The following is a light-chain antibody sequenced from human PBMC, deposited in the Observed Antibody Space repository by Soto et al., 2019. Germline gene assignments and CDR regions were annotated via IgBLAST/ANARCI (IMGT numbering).Light chain of an antibody. CDR1: QSISTW. CDR2: HAS. Sequence: DIQMTQSPSTLSASVGDRVTITCRASQSISTWLAWYQQKPGKAPTLLIYHASSLASGVPSRFSGSGSGTEFTLPISGLQPDDFATYHCQQYNSYPRTFCQGTKVQIK. V-gene: IGKV1-5*01. CDR3: QQYNSYPRT. J-gene: IGKJ1*01.